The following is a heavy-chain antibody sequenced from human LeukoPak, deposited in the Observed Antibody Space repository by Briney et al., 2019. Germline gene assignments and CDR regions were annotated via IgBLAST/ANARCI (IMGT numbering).Heavy chain of an antibody. CDR1: GFSFSRYE. CDR2: ITESGGSI. CDR3: ARDIAAAGLFFDY. V-gene: IGHV3-48*03. Sequence: GGSLRLSCAASGFSFSRYEMNWVRQAPGKGLEWISYITESGGSIYYADSVKGRFTISRDNAKNSLYLQMNSLRVEDTAIYYCARDIAAAGLFFDYWGQGTLVTVSS. J-gene: IGHJ4*02. D-gene: IGHD6-13*01.